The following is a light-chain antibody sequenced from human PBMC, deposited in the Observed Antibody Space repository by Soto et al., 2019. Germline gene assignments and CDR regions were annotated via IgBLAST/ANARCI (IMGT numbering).Light chain of an antibody. Sequence: QSVLAQPPSVSGAPGQRVTISCTGSSSNIGAGYDVHWYQQLPETAPKLLIYGNSNRPSGVPDRLSGSKSGTSASLAITGLQAEDEADYYCQSYDSSLSAYVFGTGTKVTVL. CDR3: QSYDSSLSAYV. J-gene: IGLJ1*01. CDR1: SSNIGAGYD. V-gene: IGLV1-40*01. CDR2: GNS.